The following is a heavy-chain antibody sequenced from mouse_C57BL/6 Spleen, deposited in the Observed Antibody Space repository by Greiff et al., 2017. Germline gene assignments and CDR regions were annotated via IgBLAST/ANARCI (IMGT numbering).Heavy chain of an antibody. CDR1: GYTFTSYW. J-gene: IGHJ4*01. CDR3: ARYGSSYDYAMDY. CDR2: IYPSDSET. Sequence: QVQLQQPGAELVRPGSSVKLSCKASGYTFTSYWMDWVKQRPGQGLEWIGNIYPSDSETHYNQKFKDKATLTVDKSSSTAYMQLSSLTSEDSAVYYGARYGSSYDYAMDYWGQGTSVTVSS. V-gene: IGHV1-61*01. D-gene: IGHD1-1*01.